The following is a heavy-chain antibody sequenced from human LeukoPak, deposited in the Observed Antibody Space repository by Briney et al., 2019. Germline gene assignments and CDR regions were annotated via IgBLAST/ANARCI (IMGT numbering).Heavy chain of an antibody. J-gene: IGHJ4*02. Sequence: SETLSLTCTVSGGSISSNSYYWGWIRQPPGKGLEWIGSIYYSGSTYYNPSLKSRVTISVDTSKNQFSLKLSSVTAADTAVYYCARGSIAGATVARGGSSFDYWGQGTLVTVSS. CDR1: GGSISSNSYY. CDR2: IYYSGST. D-gene: IGHD1-26*01. V-gene: IGHV4-39*07. CDR3: ARGSIAGATVARGGSSFDY.